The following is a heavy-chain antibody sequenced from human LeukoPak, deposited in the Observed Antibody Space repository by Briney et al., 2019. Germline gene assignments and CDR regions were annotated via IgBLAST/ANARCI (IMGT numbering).Heavy chain of an antibody. J-gene: IGHJ4*02. CDR3: TTDLTVEMATITDY. CDR1: GFTFSNYA. Sequence: GGSLRLSCAASGFTFSNYAMHWVRQAPGKGLEWVAVRSYDGSNKYYADSVKGRFTISRDNSKNTLYLQMNSLKTEDTAVYYCTTDLTVEMATITDYWGQGTLVTVSS. D-gene: IGHD5-24*01. CDR2: RSYDGSNK. V-gene: IGHV3-30*14.